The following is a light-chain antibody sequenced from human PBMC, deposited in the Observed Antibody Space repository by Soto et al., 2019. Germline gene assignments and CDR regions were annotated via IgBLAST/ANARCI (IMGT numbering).Light chain of an antibody. CDR3: SSYTSSTIL. CDR1: SSDADAYNY. V-gene: IGLV2-14*03. Sequence: QSALTQPASVSGSPGQSIIISCTGTSSDADAYNYVSWYQHHPGKAPKLLIYDVSNRPSGISNRFSGSKSGNTASLTISGLQPEDEADYFCSSYTSSTILFGGGTKLTGL. J-gene: IGLJ2*01. CDR2: DVS.